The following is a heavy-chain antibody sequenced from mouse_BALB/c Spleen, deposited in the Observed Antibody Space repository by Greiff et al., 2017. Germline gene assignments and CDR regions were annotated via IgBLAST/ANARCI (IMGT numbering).Heavy chain of an antibody. D-gene: IGHD2-4*01. J-gene: IGHJ4*01. V-gene: IGHV5-6-5*01. Sequence: EVNVVESGGGLVKPGGSLKLSCAASGFTFSSYAMSWVRQTPEKRLEWVASISSGGSTYYPDSVKGRFTISRDNARNILYLQMSSLRSEDTAMYYCARIYYDSMDYWGQGTSVTVSS. CDR3: ARIYYDSMDY. CDR1: GFTFSSYA. CDR2: ISSGGST.